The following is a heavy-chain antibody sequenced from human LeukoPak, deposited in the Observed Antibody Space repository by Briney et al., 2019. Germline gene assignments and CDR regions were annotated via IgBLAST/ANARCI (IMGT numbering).Heavy chain of an antibody. J-gene: IGHJ4*02. D-gene: IGHD1-14*01. CDR3: ARSFLPDDY. Sequence: ASVKVSCKASGYTFIGYFMHWVRQAPGQGLEWMGRINPNGGGTIYAQKFQGRVTMTRDTSISTAYMELSRLRSDDTAVCYCARSFLPDDYWGQGTLVTVSS. CDR1: GYTFIGYF. CDR2: INPNGGGT. V-gene: IGHV1-2*06.